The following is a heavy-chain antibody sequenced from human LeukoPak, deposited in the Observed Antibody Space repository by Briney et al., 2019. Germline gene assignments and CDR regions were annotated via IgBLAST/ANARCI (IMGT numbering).Heavy chain of an antibody. Sequence: GRSLRLSCAASGFTFSTYAMHWVRQGPGKGLVWVSHINSDGSSTTYADSVKGRFTISRDNAKNTLYLQMNSLRDEDTAVYYCARALPYYFDSWGQGTLVTVSS. CDR3: ARALPYYFDS. V-gene: IGHV3-74*01. J-gene: IGHJ4*02. CDR2: INSDGSST. CDR1: GFTFSTYA.